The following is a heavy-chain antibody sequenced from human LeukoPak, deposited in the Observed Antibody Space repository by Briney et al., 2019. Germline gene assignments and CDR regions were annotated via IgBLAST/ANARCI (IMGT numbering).Heavy chain of an antibody. Sequence: ASVKVSCKASGYTFTSYYMHWVRHAPGQGLEWMGIITPSGGSTSYAQKFQGRVTMTRDTSTSTVYMELSSLRSEDTAVYYCARDGNWNDVWFDPWGQGTLVTVSS. CDR1: GYTFTSYY. CDR2: ITPSGGST. CDR3: ARDGNWNDVWFDP. D-gene: IGHD1-1*01. V-gene: IGHV1-46*01. J-gene: IGHJ5*02.